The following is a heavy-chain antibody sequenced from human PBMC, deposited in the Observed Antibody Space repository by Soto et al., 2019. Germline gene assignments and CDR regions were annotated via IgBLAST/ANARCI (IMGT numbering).Heavy chain of an antibody. CDR2: MNPNSGNT. Sequence: QVQLEQSGAEVKTPGASAKVSCKASGYTFASYDINWVRQAPGQGLEWMAWMNPNSGNTNYAQKFQGRLTMTRDTALSIAHMELSGLRNEDTAVYYCARSDGYNFNWLDSWGQGTLVIVSA. V-gene: IGHV1-8*01. CDR1: GYTFASYD. J-gene: IGHJ5*01. D-gene: IGHD2-21*01. CDR3: ARSDGYNFNWLDS.